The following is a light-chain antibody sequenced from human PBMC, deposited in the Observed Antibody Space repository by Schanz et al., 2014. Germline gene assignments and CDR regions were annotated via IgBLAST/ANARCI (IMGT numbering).Light chain of an antibody. Sequence: QSALTQPASVSGSPGQSITISCTGTRSDVGGYNYVSWYQQHPGKAPRLMISDVSDRPSGVSNRFSGSKSGNTASLTISGLQAEDEADYYCSSYASSSTLGVFGTGTKLTVL. J-gene: IGLJ1*01. V-gene: IGLV2-14*03. CDR2: DVS. CDR1: RSDVGGYNY. CDR3: SSYASSSTLGV.